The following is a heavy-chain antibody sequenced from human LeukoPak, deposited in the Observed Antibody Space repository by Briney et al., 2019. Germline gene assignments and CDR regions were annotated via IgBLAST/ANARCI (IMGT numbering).Heavy chain of an antibody. CDR2: IYYSGST. CDR3: ARGGYSYGLDY. Sequence: SETLSLTCTVSGGSISSGDYYWSWIRQPPGKGLEWIGYIYYSGSTYYNPSLKSRVTISVGTSKNQFSLKLSSVTAADTAVYFCARGGYSYGLDYWGQGTLVTVSS. D-gene: IGHD5-18*01. V-gene: IGHV4-30-4*01. CDR1: GGSISSGDYY. J-gene: IGHJ4*02.